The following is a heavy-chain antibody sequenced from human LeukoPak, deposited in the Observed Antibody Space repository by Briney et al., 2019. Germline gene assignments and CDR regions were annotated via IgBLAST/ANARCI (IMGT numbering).Heavy chain of an antibody. J-gene: IGHJ4*02. CDR1: GGSISSYY. Sequence: SETLPLTCTVSGGSISSYYWSWIRQPPGKGLEWIGYIYYSGSINYNPSLKSRVTISVDTSKNQFSLKLSSVTAADTAVYYCARAAAGFDYWGQGTLVTVSS. CDR2: IYYSGSI. V-gene: IGHV4-59*01. CDR3: ARAAAGFDY. D-gene: IGHD6-13*01.